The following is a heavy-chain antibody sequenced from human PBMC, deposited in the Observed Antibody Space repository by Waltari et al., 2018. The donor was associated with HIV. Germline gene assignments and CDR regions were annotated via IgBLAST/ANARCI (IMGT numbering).Heavy chain of an antibody. D-gene: IGHD3-9*01. Sequence: QVQLVQSGAEVKKPGASVKVSRKASGYTFTSYGISWVRHAPGQGLEWMGWISAYNGNTNYAQKLQGRVTMTTDTATSTAYMELRSLRSDDTAVYYCAREGEYFPLNGYYYYGMDVWGQGTTVTVSS. CDR1: GYTFTSYG. V-gene: IGHV1-18*01. J-gene: IGHJ6*02. CDR2: ISAYNGNT. CDR3: AREGEYFPLNGYYYYGMDV.